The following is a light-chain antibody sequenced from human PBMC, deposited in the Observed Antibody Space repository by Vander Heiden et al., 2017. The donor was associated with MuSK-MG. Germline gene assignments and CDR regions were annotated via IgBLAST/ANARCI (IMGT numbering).Light chain of an antibody. CDR1: QSISSH. CDR2: AAS. CDR3: QQSDSDGYT. V-gene: IGKV1-39*01. J-gene: IGKJ2*01. Sequence: DIQMTQSPSSLSASVGDRVTIACRASQSISSHLNWYQQKAGKAPKLLVYAASSLETGVPPRFSGCGSGTDFTLTINSLQPEDFATYYCQQSDSDGYTFGQGTKVEVK.